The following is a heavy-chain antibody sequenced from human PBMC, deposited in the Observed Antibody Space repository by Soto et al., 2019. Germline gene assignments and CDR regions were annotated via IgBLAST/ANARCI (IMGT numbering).Heavy chain of an antibody. V-gene: IGHV3-49*04. CDR2: IRSKAYGGTT. CDR3: TREGGNYGGNSYYGMDV. CDR1: GFTFGDYA. J-gene: IGHJ6*02. Sequence: PGGSLRLSCTASGFTFGDYAMSWVRQAPGQGLEWVGFIRSKAYGGTTEYAASVKGRFTISRDDSKSIAYLQMNSLKTEDTAVYYCTREGGNYGGNSYYGMDVWGQGTTVTVSS. D-gene: IGHD4-17*01.